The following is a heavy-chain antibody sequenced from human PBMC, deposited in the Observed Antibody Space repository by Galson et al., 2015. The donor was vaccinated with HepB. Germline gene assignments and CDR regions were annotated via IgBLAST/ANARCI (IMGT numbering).Heavy chain of an antibody. V-gene: IGHV3-48*02. CDR2: ISSSSSTI. CDR3: ARVEQDYSARGTLNWFDP. CDR1: GFTFSTYS. D-gene: IGHD2-15*01. J-gene: IGHJ5*02. Sequence: SLRLSCAASGFTFSTYSMNWVRQAPGKGLEWVSYISSSSSTIYYADSVKGRFTISRDNAQNSLYLQMNSLRDEDTAVYYCARVEQDYSARGTLNWFDPWGQGTLVTVSS.